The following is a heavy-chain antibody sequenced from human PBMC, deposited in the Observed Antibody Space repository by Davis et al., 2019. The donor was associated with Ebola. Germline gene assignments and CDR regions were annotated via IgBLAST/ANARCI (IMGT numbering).Heavy chain of an antibody. D-gene: IGHD3-22*01. CDR1: GVTFRNYV. Sequence: GESLKISCAVSGVTFRNYVMTWVRQIPGKGLDWVSTISAGGGSTYYADSVKGRFTISRDNSKNTLYLQMNSLRAEDTAAYYCAKFRSDYYDSSGYSPNWFDPWGQGTQVTVSS. CDR2: ISAGGGST. V-gene: IGHV3-23*01. J-gene: IGHJ5*02. CDR3: AKFRSDYYDSSGYSPNWFDP.